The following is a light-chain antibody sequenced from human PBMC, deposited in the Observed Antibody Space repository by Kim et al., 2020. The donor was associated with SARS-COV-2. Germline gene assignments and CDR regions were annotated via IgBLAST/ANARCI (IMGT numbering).Light chain of an antibody. V-gene: IGKV3-15*01. CDR3: QQYGAWRA. Sequence: EIVMTQSPATLSVSPGERATLSCRASQGVSNSLAWYQHKPGQAPRLLIYGASTRATGIPARFSGSGSGTEFTLTISSLQSEDIAVYFCQQYGAWRAFGQGTKLEI. CDR1: QGVSNS. CDR2: GAS. J-gene: IGKJ2*01.